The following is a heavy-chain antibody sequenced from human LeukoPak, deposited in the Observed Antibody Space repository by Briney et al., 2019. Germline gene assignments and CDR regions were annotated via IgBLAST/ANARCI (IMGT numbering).Heavy chain of an antibody. CDR2: ISNDGSKK. CDR3: AKDRYSYAFEYFDS. J-gene: IGHJ4*02. V-gene: IGHV3-30*18. CDR1: GFTFSSYG. Sequence: GGSLRLSCAASGFTFSSYGMHWVRQAPGKGLEWVAVISNDGSKKYSADSVKGRFTISRDNSKNTLYLQMNSLRAEDTAVYYCAKDRYSYAFEYFDSWSQGTLVTVSS. D-gene: IGHD5-18*01.